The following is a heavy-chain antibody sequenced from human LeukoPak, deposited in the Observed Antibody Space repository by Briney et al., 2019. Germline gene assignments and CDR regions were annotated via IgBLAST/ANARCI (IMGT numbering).Heavy chain of an antibody. CDR3: ARVKATGTTRWFDP. CDR2: IIPIFGTA. J-gene: IGHJ5*02. V-gene: IGHV1-69*01. Sequence: SVKVSCKASGGTFSSYAISWVRQAPGQGLEWMGGIIPIFGTANYAQKFQGRVTITADESASTAYMELSSLRSEDTAVYYCARVKATGTTRWFDPWGQGTLVTVSS. CDR1: GGTFSSYA. D-gene: IGHD1-7*01.